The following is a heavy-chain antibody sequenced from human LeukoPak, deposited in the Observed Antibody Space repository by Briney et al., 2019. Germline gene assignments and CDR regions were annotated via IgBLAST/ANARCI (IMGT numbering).Heavy chain of an antibody. D-gene: IGHD5-18*01. CDR2: IYYSGST. CDR3: ARDSPHSYGYDDAFDI. CDR1: GSSISSGGYY. Sequence: SETLSLTCTVSGSSISSGGYYWSWIRPHPGKGLEWIGYIYYSGSTYYNPSLKSRVTISVDTSKNQFSLKLSSVTAADTAVYYCARDSPHSYGYDDAFDIWGQGTMVTVSS. V-gene: IGHV4-31*03. J-gene: IGHJ3*02.